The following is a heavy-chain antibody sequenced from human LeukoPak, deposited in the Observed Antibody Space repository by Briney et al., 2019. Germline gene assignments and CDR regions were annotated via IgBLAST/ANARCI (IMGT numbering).Heavy chain of an antibody. CDR1: GFTLRSYW. D-gene: IGHD3-22*01. J-gene: IGHJ4*02. CDR2: INSDGSST. Sequence: GGSLRLSCAASGFTLRSYWMLWVPQAPGKGRVWVSRINSDGSSTRYADSVKGRFTNSRDNAKNTLYLQMNSLRAEDTAVYYCARVVEYYYDSSGYYYDDFDYWGQGTLVTVSS. CDR3: ARVVEYYYDSSGYYYDDFDY. V-gene: IGHV3-74*01.